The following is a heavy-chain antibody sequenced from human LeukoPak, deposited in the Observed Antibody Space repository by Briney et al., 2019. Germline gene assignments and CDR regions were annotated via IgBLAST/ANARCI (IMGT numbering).Heavy chain of an antibody. D-gene: IGHD1-7*01. Sequence: PGGSLRLSCAASGFTFSSYAMSWVRQAPGKGLEWVSAISGSGGSTYYADSVKGRFTISRDNPKNTLYLQMNSLRPEDTAVYYCAKDNWNYEGNFDYWGQGTLVTVSS. CDR2: ISGSGGST. J-gene: IGHJ4*02. V-gene: IGHV3-23*01. CDR3: AKDNWNYEGNFDY. CDR1: GFTFSSYA.